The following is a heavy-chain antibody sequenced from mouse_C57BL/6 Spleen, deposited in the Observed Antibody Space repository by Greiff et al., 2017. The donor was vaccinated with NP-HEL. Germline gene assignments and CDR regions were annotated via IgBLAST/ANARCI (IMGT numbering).Heavy chain of an antibody. CDR1: GFTFSSYA. CDR3: TRITTVVGYYFDY. J-gene: IGHJ2*01. CDR2: ISSGGDYI. D-gene: IGHD1-1*01. V-gene: IGHV5-9-1*02. Sequence: EVQGVESGEGLVKPGGSLKLSCAASGFTFSSYAMSWVRQTPEKRLEWVAYISSGGDYIYYADTVKGRFTISRDNARNTLYLQMSSLKSEDTAMYYCTRITTVVGYYFDYWGQGTTLTVSS.